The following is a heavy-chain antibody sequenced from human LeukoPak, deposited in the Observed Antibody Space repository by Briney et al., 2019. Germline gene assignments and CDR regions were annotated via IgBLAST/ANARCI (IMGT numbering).Heavy chain of an antibody. D-gene: IGHD2-2*01. V-gene: IGHV4-4*09. CDR3: ARHGGSTRATANWFDP. CDR1: GGSISSYY. CDR2: IYTSGST. J-gene: IGHJ5*02. Sequence: SETLSLTCTVSGGSISSYYWSWIRQPPGKGLEWIGYIYTSGSTNYNPSLKSRVTISVDTSRNQFSLKLSSVTAADTAVYYCARHGGSTRATANWFDPWGQGTLVTVSS.